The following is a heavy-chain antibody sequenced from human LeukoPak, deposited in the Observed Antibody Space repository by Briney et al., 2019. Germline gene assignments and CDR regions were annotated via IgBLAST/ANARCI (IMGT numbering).Heavy chain of an antibody. CDR1: GYTFTSYG. D-gene: IGHD4-17*01. Sequence: DSVKVSCKASGYTFTSYGISWVRQAPGQGLEWMGWISAYNGNTNYAQTLQGRVTMTTDTSTSTAYMELRSLRSDDTAVYYCARDRDYGDYVGWDWGQGTLVTVSS. V-gene: IGHV1-18*01. CDR3: ARDRDYGDYVGWD. J-gene: IGHJ4*02. CDR2: ISAYNGNT.